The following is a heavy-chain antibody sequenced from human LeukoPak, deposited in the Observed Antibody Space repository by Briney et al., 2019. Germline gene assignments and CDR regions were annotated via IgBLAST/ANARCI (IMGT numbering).Heavy chain of an antibody. V-gene: IGHV3-11*04. CDR1: GFTFIGHN. J-gene: IGHJ4*02. CDR3: ARDHESRAASVVVPAAPPG. CDR2: ISSSGSTI. Sequence: GGSLRLSCAASGFTFIGHNMSWIRQAPGKGLEWVSYISSSGSTIYYADSVKGRFTISRDNAKTSLYLQMNSLRAEDTAVYYCARDHESRAASVVVPAAPPGGGQGTLVTVSS. D-gene: IGHD2-2*01.